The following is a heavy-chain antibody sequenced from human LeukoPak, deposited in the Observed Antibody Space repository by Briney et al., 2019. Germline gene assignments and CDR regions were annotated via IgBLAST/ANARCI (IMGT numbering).Heavy chain of an antibody. D-gene: IGHD4-23*01. J-gene: IGHJ6*03. CDR2: LNPQTGDT. CDR3: ARDGGNYGGNSYYYYMDV. Sequence: ASVKVSCKASGYAFSAYYMHWVRQAPGQGLEWMGWLNPQTGDTHFAQKFQGRVTFTRDTSISTAYMAMSRLRSDDTAVYYCARDGGNYGGNSYYYYMDVWGKGTTVTISS. V-gene: IGHV1-2*02. CDR1: GYAFSAYY.